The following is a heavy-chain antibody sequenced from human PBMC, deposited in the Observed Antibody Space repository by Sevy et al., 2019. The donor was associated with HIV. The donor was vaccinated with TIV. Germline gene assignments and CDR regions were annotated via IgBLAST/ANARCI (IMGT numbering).Heavy chain of an antibody. J-gene: IGHJ4*02. V-gene: IGHV3-30-3*01. D-gene: IGHD3-22*01. Sequence: GGSLRLSCAASGFTFSSYAMHWVRQAPGKGLEWVAVISYDGSNKYYADSVKGRFTISRDNSKNTLYLQMNSLRAEDTAVYYCARDGWHSNYYDSSGYYDVMDYWGQGTLVTVSS. CDR2: ISYDGSNK. CDR3: ARDGWHSNYYDSSGYYDVMDY. CDR1: GFTFSSYA.